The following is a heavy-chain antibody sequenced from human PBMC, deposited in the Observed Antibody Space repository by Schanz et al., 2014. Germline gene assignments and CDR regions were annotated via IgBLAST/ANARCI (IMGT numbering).Heavy chain of an antibody. CDR3: AAHETLSTTACYPS. CDR2: ISSSGNII. CDR1: GFTFSDSF. D-gene: IGHD2-2*01. Sequence: QVLLVESGGGLVKPGGSLRLSCSASGFTFSDSFMSWIRQTPGKGLEWLSYISSSGNIIHYADSVKGRFTISRDNAKNPLYLQMTGLRAEDTAVYYCAAHETLSTTACYPSWGQGTLVAVSS. V-gene: IGHV3-11*01. J-gene: IGHJ4*02.